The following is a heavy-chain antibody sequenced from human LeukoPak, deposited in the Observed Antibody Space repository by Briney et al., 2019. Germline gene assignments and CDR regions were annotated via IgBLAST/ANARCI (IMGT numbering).Heavy chain of an antibody. V-gene: IGHV3-7*01. CDR1: GFSFSAYW. Sequence: GGSLRLSCAASGFSFSAYWMTWVRPAPGTGLEWVANINPAGTETYYVDPVKGRFTISRDNAKNLLYLQMNSLRAEDTAEYYCARFGYVASIDLWGQGTLVTVSS. CDR3: ARFGYVASIDL. J-gene: IGHJ4*02. CDR2: INPAGTET. D-gene: IGHD3-10*01.